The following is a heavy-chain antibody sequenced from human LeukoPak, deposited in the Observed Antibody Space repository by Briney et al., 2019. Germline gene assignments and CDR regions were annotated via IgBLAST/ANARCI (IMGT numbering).Heavy chain of an antibody. CDR2: IYPGDSDT. D-gene: IGHD6-13*01. V-gene: IGHV5-51*01. Sequence: GESLKISCKGSGYCFTSHWIAWVRQMPGKGLEWMGIIYPGDSDTRYSPSFQGQVTISADKSISTAYVQWSSLKASDTAMYYCARRAGYSSSWYYFDYWGQGTLVTVSS. CDR1: GYCFTSHW. J-gene: IGHJ4*02. CDR3: ARRAGYSSSWYYFDY.